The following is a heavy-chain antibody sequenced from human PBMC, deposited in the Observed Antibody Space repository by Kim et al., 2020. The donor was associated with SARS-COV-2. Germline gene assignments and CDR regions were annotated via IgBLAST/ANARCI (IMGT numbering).Heavy chain of an antibody. V-gene: IGHV3-43*01. CDR2: ISWDGGST. CDR3: AKDGSGQKGVDAVAGTARVRFFDY. J-gene: IGHJ4*02. D-gene: IGHD6-19*01. Sequence: GGSLRLSCAASGFTFDDYTLHWVRQAPGKGLEWVSLISWDGGSTYYADSVKGRFTISRDNSKNSLYLQMNSLRTEDTALYYCAKDGSGQKGVDAVAGTARVRFFDYWGQGTLVTVSS. CDR1: GFTFDDYT.